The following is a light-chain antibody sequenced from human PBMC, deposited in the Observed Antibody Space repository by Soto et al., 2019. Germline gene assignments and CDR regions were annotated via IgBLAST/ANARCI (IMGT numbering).Light chain of an antibody. CDR3: SSYTTSGSLFYV. CDR2: EVT. Sequence: QSVLTQPASVFGSPGQSITISCTGASSDIGGYNYVSWYQHHPGKAPKLLIYEVTNRPSGVSNRFSGSKSGKTASLTISGLQAEDEADYYCSSYTTSGSLFYVFGTGTKVTVL. J-gene: IGLJ1*01. CDR1: SSDIGGYNY. V-gene: IGLV2-14*01.